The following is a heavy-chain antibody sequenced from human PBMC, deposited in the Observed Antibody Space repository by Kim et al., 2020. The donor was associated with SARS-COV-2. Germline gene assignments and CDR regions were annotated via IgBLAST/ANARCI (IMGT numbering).Heavy chain of an antibody. CDR1: GGSISSYY. CDR2: IYYSGST. CDR3: ARAPDDYGSGSYYNSDAFDS. J-gene: IGHJ3*02. Sequence: SETLSLTCTVSGGSISSYYWSWIRQPPGKGLEWIGYIYYSGSTNYNPSLKSRVTISVDTSKNQFSLKLSSVTAADTAVYYCARAPDDYGSGSYYNSDAFDSWGQGTMVTVSS. D-gene: IGHD3-10*01. V-gene: IGHV4-59*01.